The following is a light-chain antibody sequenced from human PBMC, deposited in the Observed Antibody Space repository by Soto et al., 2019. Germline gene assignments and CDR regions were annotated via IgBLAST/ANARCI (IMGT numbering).Light chain of an antibody. J-gene: IGKJ1*01. CDR1: QSVSRW. Sequence: DIHMTQSPSTLSASVGDRVTISCRASQSVSRWLAWYHQKPGKAPKLLIYKASSLESGVPARFSGSGSGTEFTLTISSMQPDDFATFYCQQYNGYSRTLGQGTKVDIK. CDR3: QQYNGYSRT. V-gene: IGKV1-5*03. CDR2: KAS.